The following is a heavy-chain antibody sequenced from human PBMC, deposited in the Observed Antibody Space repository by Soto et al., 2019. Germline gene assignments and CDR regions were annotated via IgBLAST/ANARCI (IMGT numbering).Heavy chain of an antibody. CDR3: ASLWFGETGDYYYGMDV. CDR1: GYTFTSYG. D-gene: IGHD3-10*01. J-gene: IGHJ6*02. Sequence: ASVKVSCKASGYTFTSYGISWVRQAPGQGLEWMGWISAYNGNTNYAQKLQGRVTMTTDTSTSTAYMELRSLRSDDTAVYYCASLWFGETGDYYYGMDVWGQGTTVTVSS. CDR2: ISAYNGNT. V-gene: IGHV1-18*01.